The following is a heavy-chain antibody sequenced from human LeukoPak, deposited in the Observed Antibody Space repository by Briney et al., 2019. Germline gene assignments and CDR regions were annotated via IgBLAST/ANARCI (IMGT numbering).Heavy chain of an antibody. V-gene: IGHV1-69*04. CDR3: ASAVRGSSWYLYYNYGMDV. CDR2: IIPILGIA. D-gene: IGHD6-13*01. CDR1: GGTFSSYA. J-gene: IGHJ6*02. Sequence: GASVKVSCKASGGTFSSYAISWVRQAPGQGLEWMGRIIPILGIANYAQKFQGRVTITADKSTSTAYMELSSLRSEDTAVYYCASAVRGSSWYLYYNYGMDVWGQGTTVTVSS.